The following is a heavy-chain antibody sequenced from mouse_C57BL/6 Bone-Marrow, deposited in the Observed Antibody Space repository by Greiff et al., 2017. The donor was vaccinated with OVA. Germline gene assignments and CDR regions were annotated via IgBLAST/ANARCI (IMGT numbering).Heavy chain of an antibody. V-gene: IGHV10-1*01. CDR2: IRSKSNNYAT. CDR1: GFSFNTYA. D-gene: IGHD2-3*01. Sequence: EVMLVESGGGLVQPKGSLKLSCAASGFSFNTYAMNWVRQAPGKGLEWVARIRSKSNNYATYYADSVKDRFTISRDDSESMLYLQMNNLKTEDTAMYYCVRPLYDGYYSFAYWGQGTLVTVSA. J-gene: IGHJ3*01. CDR3: VRPLYDGYYSFAY.